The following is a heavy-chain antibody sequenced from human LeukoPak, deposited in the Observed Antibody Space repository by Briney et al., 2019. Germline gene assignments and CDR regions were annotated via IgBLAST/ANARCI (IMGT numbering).Heavy chain of an antibody. J-gene: IGHJ6*03. Sequence: SETLSLTCTVSGGSISRYYWSWIRQPPGKGLEWIGYIYYSGSTNYNPSLKSRVTISVDTSKNQFSLKLSSVTAADTAVYYCARGGGLGAYYYYMDVWGKGTTVTASS. CDR2: IYYSGST. D-gene: IGHD1-26*01. CDR1: GGSISRYY. V-gene: IGHV4-59*01. CDR3: ARGGGLGAYYYYMDV.